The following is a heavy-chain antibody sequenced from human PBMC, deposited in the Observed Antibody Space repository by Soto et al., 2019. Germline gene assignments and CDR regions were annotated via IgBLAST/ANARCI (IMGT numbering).Heavy chain of an antibody. V-gene: IGHV4-31*03. Sequence: QVQLQESGPGLVKPSQTLSLTCTVSGDSISSGGTGSYWTWIRQLPGKGLEWIGYIYYTGNTYYNPSLTSRPTISIDPSENQFSLKLTSVTAADTAVYFCASGHDAYKVRYWGQGTLVTVSS. CDR1: GDSISSGGTGSY. J-gene: IGHJ4*02. D-gene: IGHD1-1*01. CDR2: IYYTGNT. CDR3: ASGHDAYKVRY.